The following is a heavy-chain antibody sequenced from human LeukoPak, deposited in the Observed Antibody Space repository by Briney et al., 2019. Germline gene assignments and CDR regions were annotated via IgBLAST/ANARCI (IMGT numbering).Heavy chain of an antibody. J-gene: IGHJ6*02. V-gene: IGHV1-18*01. CDR2: ISGYNGNT. CDR3: ARLAPMVRGVIITDYYYYGMDV. D-gene: IGHD3-10*01. Sequence: ASVKVSCKASGYTFTSYGISWVRQAPGQGLEWMGWISGYNGNTNYAQKLQGRVTMTTDTSTSTAYMELRSLRSDDTAVYYCARLAPMVRGVIITDYYYYGMDVWGQGTTVTVSS. CDR1: GYTFTSYG.